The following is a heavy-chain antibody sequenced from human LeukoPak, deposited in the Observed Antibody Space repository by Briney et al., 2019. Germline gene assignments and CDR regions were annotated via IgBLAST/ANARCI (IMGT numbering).Heavy chain of an antibody. V-gene: IGHV3-7*01. CDR2: IKQDGSEK. CDR1: GFTFNTYW. D-gene: IGHD3-22*01. Sequence: GGSLRLSCAASGFTFNTYWMSWVRQAPGKGLEWVANIKQDGSEKHYVDSVKGRFTISRDNAKNSLYLQMNSLRAEDTAVYYCARDYYDSSGYYSPLFDYWGQGTLVTVSS. J-gene: IGHJ4*02. CDR3: ARDYYDSSGYYSPLFDY.